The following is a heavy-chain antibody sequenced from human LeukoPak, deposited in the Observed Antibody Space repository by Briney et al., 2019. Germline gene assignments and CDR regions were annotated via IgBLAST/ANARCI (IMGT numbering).Heavy chain of an antibody. CDR1: GASVSIDNYF. D-gene: IGHD3-10*01. V-gene: IGHV4-61*01. J-gene: IGHJ5*02. Sequence: SETLSLTCTVSGASVSIDNYFRSWIRQPPGKGLEWIGYSYYSGRTQYNPSLESRVTISVDTSKNQFSLKLSSVTTADTVVYYCARDLYGSGNFLPESPWGQGTLVTVSS. CDR2: SYYSGRT. CDR3: ARDLYGSGNFLPESP.